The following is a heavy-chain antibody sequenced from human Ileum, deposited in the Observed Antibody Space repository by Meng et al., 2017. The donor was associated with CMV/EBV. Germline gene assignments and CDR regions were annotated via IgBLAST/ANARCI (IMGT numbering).Heavy chain of an antibody. Sequence: ASVKVSCKAFGGTFSNYVISWVRQAPGQGLEWMGWISAYNGNTNYAQKLQGRVTMTTDTSTSTAYMELRSLRSDDTAVYYCARDSITVTTDYWGQGTLVTVSS. V-gene: IGHV1-18*01. CDR2: ISAYNGNT. CDR1: GGTFSNYV. CDR3: ARDSITVTTDY. D-gene: IGHD4-17*01. J-gene: IGHJ4*02.